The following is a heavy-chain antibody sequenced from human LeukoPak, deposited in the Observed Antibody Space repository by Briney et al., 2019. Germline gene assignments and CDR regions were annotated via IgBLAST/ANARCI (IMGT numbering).Heavy chain of an antibody. CDR1: GFTFSGSA. J-gene: IGHJ4*02. CDR3: TTGGNYDSSDTPFDY. CDR2: IKTKTDGGTT. D-gene: IGHD3-22*01. Sequence: GGSLRLSCAASGFTFSGSAMHWVRQAPGKGLEWVGRIKTKTDGGTTDYVAPVKGRFTISRDDSKNTLYLQMNSLKTEDTAVYYCTTGGNYDSSDTPFDYWGQGPWSPSPQ. V-gene: IGHV3-15*01.